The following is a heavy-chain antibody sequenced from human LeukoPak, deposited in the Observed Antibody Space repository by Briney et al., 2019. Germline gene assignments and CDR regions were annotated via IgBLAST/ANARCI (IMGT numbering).Heavy chain of an antibody. J-gene: IGHJ4*02. CDR3: AKSGASSWYFDY. D-gene: IGHD6-13*01. Sequence: GSLRLSCAASRFTFSSYAMSWVRQAPGKGLEWVSAISGSGGSTYYADSVKGRFTISRDNSKNTLYLQMNSLRAEDTAVYYCAKSGASSWYFDYWGQGTLVTVSS. V-gene: IGHV3-23*01. CDR2: ISGSGGST. CDR1: RFTFSSYA.